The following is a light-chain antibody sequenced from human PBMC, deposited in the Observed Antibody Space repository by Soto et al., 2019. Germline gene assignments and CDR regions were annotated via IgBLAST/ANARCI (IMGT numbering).Light chain of an antibody. CDR1: QSISSN. CDR2: GAS. V-gene: IGKV3-20*01. CDR3: QHYGSSPET. Sequence: TQSPSTLSASVGDRVTITCRASQSISSNLAWYQQKPGQAPRLLIYGASSRATGIPDRFSGSGSGTDFTLTISRLEPEDFAVYYCQHYGSSPETFGQGTKVDIK. J-gene: IGKJ1*01.